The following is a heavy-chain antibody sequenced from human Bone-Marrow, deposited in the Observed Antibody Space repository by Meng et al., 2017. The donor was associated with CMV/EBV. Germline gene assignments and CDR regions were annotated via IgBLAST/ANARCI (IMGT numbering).Heavy chain of an antibody. V-gene: IGHV3-7*01. CDR1: GFTFSSYW. CDR3: AREPIVVVPAASLYYYYGMDV. J-gene: IGHJ6*02. D-gene: IGHD2-2*01. Sequence: GGSLRLSCAASGFTFSSYWMSWVRQAPGKGLEWVANIKQDGSEKYYVDSVKGRFTISRDNAKNSLYLQMNSLRAEDTAVYYCAREPIVVVPAASLYYYYGMDVSGQGTTVTSP. CDR2: IKQDGSEK.